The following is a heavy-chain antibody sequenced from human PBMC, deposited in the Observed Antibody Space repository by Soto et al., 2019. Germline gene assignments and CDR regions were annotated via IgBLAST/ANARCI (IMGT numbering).Heavy chain of an antibody. CDR1: GLTFSRYW. V-gene: IGHV3-74*01. Sequence: EVQLVESGGDLVQPGGSLRLSCAASGLTFSRYWMHWVRQAPGQGLVWLSRISSDGTTTSYADSVKGRFTISRDNAKNTLYLQMSNLRAEDTATYSCGRGGQYASGAYYADWWGQGTLVTVSP. CDR3: GRGGQYASGAYYADW. J-gene: IGHJ4*02. D-gene: IGHD3-10*01. CDR2: ISSDGTTT.